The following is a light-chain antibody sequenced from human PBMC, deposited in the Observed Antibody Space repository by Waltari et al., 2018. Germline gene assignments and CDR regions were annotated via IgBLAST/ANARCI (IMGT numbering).Light chain of an antibody. J-gene: IGKJ3*01. Sequence: DIQMTQSPSSLSASVGDRVSITRRASQTISTHLNWYQQKPGKAPKLLIYAASNLQSGVPSRFSGRGSETDFTLTISSLQPEDFAVYYCQQSYNTPRTFGPGTKVDIK. V-gene: IGKV1-39*01. CDR2: AAS. CDR1: QTISTH. CDR3: QQSYNTPRT.